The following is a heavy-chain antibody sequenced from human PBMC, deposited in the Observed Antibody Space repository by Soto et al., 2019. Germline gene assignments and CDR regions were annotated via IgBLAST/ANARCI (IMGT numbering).Heavy chain of an antibody. D-gene: IGHD3-10*01. Sequence: ASVKVSCKASGYTFTSYAMHWVRQAPGQRLEWMGWINAGNGNTKYSQKFQGRVTITRDTSAGTAYMELSSLRSEDTAVYYCGRGRITMVRGVPGPFDYWGQGTLVTVSS. CDR2: INAGNGNT. V-gene: IGHV1-3*01. CDR3: GRGRITMVRGVPGPFDY. J-gene: IGHJ4*02. CDR1: GYTFTSYA.